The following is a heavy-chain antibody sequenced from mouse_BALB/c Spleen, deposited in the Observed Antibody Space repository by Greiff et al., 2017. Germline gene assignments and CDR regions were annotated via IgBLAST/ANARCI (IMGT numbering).Heavy chain of an antibody. D-gene: IGHD1-1*01. Sequence: VQLQQSGPELVKPGASVKMSCKASGYTFTSYYIHWVKQRPGQGLEWIGWIYPGDGSTKYNEKFKGKTTLTADKSSSTAYMLLSSLTSEDSAIYFCARPGSLDYYGTSGFAYWGQGTLVTVSA. V-gene: IGHV1S56*01. CDR2: IYPGDGST. CDR1: GYTFTSYY. J-gene: IGHJ3*01. CDR3: ARPGSLDYYGTSGFAY.